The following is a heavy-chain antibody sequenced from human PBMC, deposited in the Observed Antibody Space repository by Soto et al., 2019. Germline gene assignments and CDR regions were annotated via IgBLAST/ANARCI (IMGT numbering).Heavy chain of an antibody. Sequence: SEILSLTCTVSGGSISSSSYYWGWIRQPPGKGLEWIGSIYYSGSTYYNPSLKSRVTISVDTSKNQFSLKLSSVTAADTAVYYCARISDEVTTCCWFDPWGQGTLVTVSS. D-gene: IGHD4-17*01. V-gene: IGHV4-39*01. CDR1: GGSISSSSYY. CDR3: ARISDEVTTCCWFDP. CDR2: IYYSGST. J-gene: IGHJ5*02.